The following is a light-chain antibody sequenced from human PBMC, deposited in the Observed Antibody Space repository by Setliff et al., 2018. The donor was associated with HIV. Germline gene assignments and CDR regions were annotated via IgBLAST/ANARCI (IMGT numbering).Light chain of an antibody. CDR1: SSDVGGFNY. Sequence: SALTQPASVSGSPGQSITISCTGTSSDVGGFNYVPWYQQHPVKAPRLMIYEVNGRPSGVSNRFSGSKSGNTASLTISGLQAEDEADYYCTSYSFSNTRYVFGSGTKVTVL. J-gene: IGLJ1*01. CDR3: TSYSFSNTRYV. CDR2: EVN. V-gene: IGLV2-14*03.